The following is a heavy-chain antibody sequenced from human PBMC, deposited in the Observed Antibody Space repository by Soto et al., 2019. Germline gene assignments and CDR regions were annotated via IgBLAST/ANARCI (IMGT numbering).Heavy chain of an antibody. V-gene: IGHV3-48*01. Sequence: EVQLVESGGGLVQPGGSLRLSCAASGFTFSTYSMSWVRQAPGKGMAWVAYISSISNTIYYADSVKGRFTISRDNAKNSLYLHMNSLSAEDTAVYYCARDRGCSGGICYRDLGYWGQGTLVTVSS. CDR1: GFTFSTYS. CDR2: ISSISNTI. J-gene: IGHJ4*02. D-gene: IGHD2-15*01. CDR3: ARDRGCSGGICYRDLGY.